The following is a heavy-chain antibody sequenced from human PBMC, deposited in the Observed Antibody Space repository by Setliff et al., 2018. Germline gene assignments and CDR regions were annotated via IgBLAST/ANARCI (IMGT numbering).Heavy chain of an antibody. Sequence: ASVKVSCKASGYTFTSYGISWVRQAPGQGLEWMGWISAYNGNTNYAQKLQGRVTITRDMSTSTAYMELSSLRSEDTAVYYCAAPTGYSSGWYDAFDIWGQGTMVTVSS. V-gene: IGHV1-18*01. J-gene: IGHJ3*02. CDR1: GYTFTSYG. D-gene: IGHD6-19*01. CDR3: AAPTGYSSGWYDAFDI. CDR2: ISAYNGNT.